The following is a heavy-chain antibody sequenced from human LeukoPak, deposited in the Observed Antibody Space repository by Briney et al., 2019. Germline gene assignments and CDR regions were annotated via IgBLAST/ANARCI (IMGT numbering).Heavy chain of an antibody. V-gene: IGHV1-18*01. Sequence: ASVKVSCKASGYTFTSYGISGVRQAPGQGLEGMGWISAYNGNTNYAQKLQGRVTMTTDTSTSTAYMELRSLRSDDTAVYYCARAAYYYDSSGYYPEWGQGTLVTVSS. J-gene: IGHJ4*02. CDR1: GYTFTSYG. D-gene: IGHD3-22*01. CDR3: ARAAYYYDSSGYYPE. CDR2: ISAYNGNT.